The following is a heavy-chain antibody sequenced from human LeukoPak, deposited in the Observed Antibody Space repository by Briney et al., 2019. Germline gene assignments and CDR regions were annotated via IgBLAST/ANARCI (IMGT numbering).Heavy chain of an antibody. Sequence: GASVKVSCKASGYTFTGYAMNWVRQAPGQGLEWMGWINTNTGNPTYAQGFTGRFVFSLDTSVSTAYLQISSLKAEDTAVYYCARQWYYYDSSGYYVDAFDIWGQGTMVTVSS. CDR3: ARQWYYYDSSGYYVDAFDI. D-gene: IGHD3-22*01. J-gene: IGHJ3*02. CDR1: GYTFTGYA. V-gene: IGHV7-4-1*02. CDR2: INTNTGNP.